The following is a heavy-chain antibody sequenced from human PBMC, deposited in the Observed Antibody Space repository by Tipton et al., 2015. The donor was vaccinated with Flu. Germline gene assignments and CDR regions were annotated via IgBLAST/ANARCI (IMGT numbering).Heavy chain of an antibody. CDR1: GGSVSSSHW. J-gene: IGHJ4*02. CDR3: ASSETDYNSYGYF. CDR2: IYHSGSR. Sequence: SLRLSCDVSGGSVSSSHWYSWVRQPPGKGLEWLGEIYHSGSRNYSPSLKSRVTMSIDKSKNQVSLRLVSVTAADTAVYFCASSETDYNSYGYFWGPGILVTVSA. D-gene: IGHD5-18*01. V-gene: IGHV4-4*01.